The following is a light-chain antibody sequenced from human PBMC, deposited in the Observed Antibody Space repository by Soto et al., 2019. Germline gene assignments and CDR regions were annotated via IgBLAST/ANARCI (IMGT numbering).Light chain of an antibody. Sequence: EIVLTQSPGTLSLSPGERATLSCRASQSVSSSYLAWYQQKPSQAPRLLMFGASSRATGIPDRFSGSGSGTDFTLTISRLEPEDFAVYYCQQYASAPLAFGGGTRVDVK. CDR1: QSVSSSY. V-gene: IGKV3-20*01. CDR2: GAS. J-gene: IGKJ4*01. CDR3: QQYASAPLA.